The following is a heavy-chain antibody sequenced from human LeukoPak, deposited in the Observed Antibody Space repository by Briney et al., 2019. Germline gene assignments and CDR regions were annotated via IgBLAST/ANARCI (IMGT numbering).Heavy chain of an antibody. J-gene: IGHJ3*02. CDR2: INAGNGNT. V-gene: IGHV1-3*01. D-gene: IGHD2-15*01. CDR3: ARRVAATPDAFDI. CDR1: GYTFTSYA. Sequence: ASVKVSCKASGYTFTSYAMHWVRQAPGQRLEGMGWINAGNGNTKYSQKFQGRVTITRDTSASTAYMELSSLRSEDTAVYYCARRVAATPDAFDIWGQGTMVTVSS.